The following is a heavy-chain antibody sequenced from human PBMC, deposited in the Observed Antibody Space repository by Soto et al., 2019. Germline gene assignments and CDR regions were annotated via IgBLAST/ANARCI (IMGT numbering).Heavy chain of an antibody. V-gene: IGHV2-5*05. CDR1: GFSLNTSEVG. Sequence: QITLKESGPTLVNPTQTLTLTCTFSGFSLNTSEVGVGWIRQPPGKALEWLALIHWDNNKRYGPSLKTRLTITKDTSKNQVVLSMTNMDPVDTATYYCARLDNGDSVLSFDFWGQGTLVTVSS. CDR3: ARLDNGDSVLSFDF. D-gene: IGHD4-17*01. J-gene: IGHJ4*02. CDR2: IHWDNNK.